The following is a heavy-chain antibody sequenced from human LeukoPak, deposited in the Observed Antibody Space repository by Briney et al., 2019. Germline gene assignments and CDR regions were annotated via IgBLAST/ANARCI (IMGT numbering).Heavy chain of an antibody. CDR1: GFTFSSCS. Sequence: GGSLRLSCAASGFTFSSCSMNWVRQAPGKGLEWVSSISSSSSYIYYADSVKGRFTISRGNAKNSLYLQMNSLRAEDTALYYCAKANAGIAARHGMDVWGQGTTVTVSS. CDR2: ISSSSSYI. CDR3: AKANAGIAARHGMDV. V-gene: IGHV3-21*04. J-gene: IGHJ6*02. D-gene: IGHD6-6*01.